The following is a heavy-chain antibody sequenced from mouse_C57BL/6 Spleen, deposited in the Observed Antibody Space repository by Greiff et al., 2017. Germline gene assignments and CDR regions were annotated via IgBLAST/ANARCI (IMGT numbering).Heavy chain of an antibody. Sequence: EVHLQQPGGGLVKPGGSLKLSCAASGFTFSSYALSWVRQTPEQRLEWVANISAGGIYTYYPDNFKGRFTMSRDNAKNNQYLQSSYLKSEDTAMYYCARDNYANNADDMDYWGQGTTLTGSS. J-gene: IGHJ2*01. CDR2: ISAGGIYT. CDR1: GFTFSSYA. D-gene: IGHD1-1*01. V-gene: IGHV5-4*01. CDR3: ARDNYANNADDMDY.